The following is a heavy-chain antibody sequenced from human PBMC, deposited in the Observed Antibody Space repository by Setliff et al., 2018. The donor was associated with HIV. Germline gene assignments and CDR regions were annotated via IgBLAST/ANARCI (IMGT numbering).Heavy chain of an antibody. Sequence: HGESLKISCTGSGFNFNTDWIVWVRQIPGKGLGWMGSIFPGDSDTRYSPSFQDQVTISVDKSISTAYLQWRRLKASDTAFYYCASLRGDYVGQYYYYMDIWGKGTTVTVSS. CDR2: IFPGDSDT. V-gene: IGHV5-51*01. D-gene: IGHD4-17*01. CDR3: ASLRGDYVGQYYYYMDI. J-gene: IGHJ6*03. CDR1: GFNFNTDW.